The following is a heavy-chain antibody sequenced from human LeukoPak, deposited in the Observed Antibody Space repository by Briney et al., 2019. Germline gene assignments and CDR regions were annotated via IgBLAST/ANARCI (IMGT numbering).Heavy chain of an antibody. CDR2: IYYSGST. D-gene: IGHD3-3*01. CDR1: GGSISSYY. CDR3: AGTYYDFWSGYQDAYYGMDV. Sequence: SETLSLTCTVSGGSISSYYWRWIRQPPGKGLEWIGYIYYSGSTNYNPSLKSRVTISVDTSKNQFSLKLSSVTAADTAVYYCAGTYYDFWSGYQDAYYGMDVWGQGTTVTVSS. J-gene: IGHJ6*02. V-gene: IGHV4-59*01.